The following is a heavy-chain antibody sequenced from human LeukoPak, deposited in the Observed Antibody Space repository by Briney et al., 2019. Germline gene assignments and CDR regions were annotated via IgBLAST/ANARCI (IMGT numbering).Heavy chain of an antibody. Sequence: GGSLGLSCAASGFTFSGSAMHWVRQASGKGLEWVGRIRSKANSYATAYAASVKGRFTISRDDSKNTAYLQMNSLKTEDTAVYYCTSLTYYYDSSGYLWGQGTLVTVSS. J-gene: IGHJ4*02. CDR2: IRSKANSYAT. CDR3: TSLTYYYDSSGYL. V-gene: IGHV3-73*01. CDR1: GFTFSGSA. D-gene: IGHD3-22*01.